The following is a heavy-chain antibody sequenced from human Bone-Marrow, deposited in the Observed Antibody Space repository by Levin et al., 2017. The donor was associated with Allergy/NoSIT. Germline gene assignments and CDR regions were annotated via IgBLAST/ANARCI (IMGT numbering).Heavy chain of an antibody. CDR3: AHTQQYYDFWSGDYRHGWFDP. CDR1: GFSLSTSGVG. V-gene: IGHV2-5*02. CDR2: IYWDDDK. D-gene: IGHD3-3*01. J-gene: IGHJ5*02. Sequence: SGPTLVKPTQTLTLTCTFSGFSLSTSGVGVGWIRQPPGKALEWLALIYWDDDKRYSPSLKSRLTITKDTSKNQVVLTMTNMDPVDTATYYCAHTQQYYDFWSGDYRHGWFDPWGQGTLVTVSS.